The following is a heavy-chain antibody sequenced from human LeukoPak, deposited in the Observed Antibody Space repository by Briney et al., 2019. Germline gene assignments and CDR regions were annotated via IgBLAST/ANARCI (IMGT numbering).Heavy chain of an antibody. J-gene: IGHJ3*02. CDR2: ISYDGSNK. V-gene: IGHV3-30-3*01. CDR1: GFTFSSSA. CDR3: ARGAQVGATDAFDI. D-gene: IGHD1-26*01. Sequence: GGSLRLSCAASGFTFSSSAMHWVRQAPDKGLEWVAVISYDGSNKYYADSVKGRFTISRDNSKNTLYLQMNSLRADDTAVYYCARGAQVGATDAFDIWGQGTLVTVSS.